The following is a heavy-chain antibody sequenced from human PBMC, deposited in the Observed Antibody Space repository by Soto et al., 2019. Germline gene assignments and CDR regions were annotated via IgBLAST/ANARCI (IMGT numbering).Heavy chain of an antibody. CDR2: ISYDGSNK. D-gene: IGHD6-19*01. Sequence: PGGSLRLSCAASGFTFRSYGMHWVRQAPAKGLEWVAVISYDGSNKYYADSVKGRFTISRDNSKNTLYLQMNSLRAEDTALYYCAKDLGSSGAYDAFDIWGQGTMVTVSS. V-gene: IGHV3-30*18. CDR1: GFTFRSYG. CDR3: AKDLGSSGAYDAFDI. J-gene: IGHJ3*02.